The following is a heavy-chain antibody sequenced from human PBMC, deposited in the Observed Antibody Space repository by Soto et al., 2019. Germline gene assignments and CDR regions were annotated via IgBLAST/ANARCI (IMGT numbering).Heavy chain of an antibody. CDR3: ARNVDTTRAYYFDY. V-gene: IGHV4-59*01. Sequence: PSETLSLTCTVSGASINRYYWSWIRQPPGEGLEWIGYIYYSGTTNYNPSLRSRVTIPLDTSKNHRSLNLRSVTAADTAVYYCARNVDTTRAYYFDYWGQGILVTVSS. D-gene: IGHD5-18*01. CDR2: IYYSGTT. J-gene: IGHJ4*02. CDR1: GASINRYY.